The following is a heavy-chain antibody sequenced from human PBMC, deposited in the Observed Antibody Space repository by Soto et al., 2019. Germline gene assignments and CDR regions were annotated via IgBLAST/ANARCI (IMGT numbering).Heavy chain of an antibody. CDR2: INHDGVT. V-gene: IGHV4-34*01. CDR1: GGSFSGYY. CDR3: ARGGGFYYMDV. J-gene: IGHJ6*03. Sequence: TSETLSLTCAVYGGSFSGYYWTWVRQPPGKGLEWIGEINHDGVTNYNPSLKSRLTISVDTSKNQFSLKLNSVTAADTAKYYCARGGGFYYMDVWGKGTPVTVSS. D-gene: IGHD3-10*01.